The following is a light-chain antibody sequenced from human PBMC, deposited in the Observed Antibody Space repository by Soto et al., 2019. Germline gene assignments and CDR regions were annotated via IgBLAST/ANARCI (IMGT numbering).Light chain of an antibody. CDR1: SSDVGSYNL. Sequence: QSALTQPASVSGSPGQSITISCTGTSSDVGSYNLVSWYQQQPGKAPKLMIYEVTKPPSGVSNRFSGSKSDNTASLTISGLQAEDEADYYCCSYAGSSTSLYVFGTGTKVTVL. CDR2: EVT. CDR3: CSYAGSSTSLYV. J-gene: IGLJ1*01. V-gene: IGLV2-23*02.